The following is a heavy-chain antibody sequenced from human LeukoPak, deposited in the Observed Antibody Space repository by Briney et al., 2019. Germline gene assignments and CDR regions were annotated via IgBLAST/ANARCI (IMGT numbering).Heavy chain of an antibody. CDR2: IIPMFGTV. D-gene: IGHD1-7*01. V-gene: IGHV1-69*05. J-gene: IGHJ1*01. Sequence: SVKVSCKAPGGTFSNYAISWVRQAPGQGLEWMGGIIPMFGTVNYAQKFQGRVTITTDESTSTAYMELSNLRSEDTALYYCATYITGTTKYFQHWGQGTLVTVSS. CDR3: ATYITGTTKYFQH. CDR1: GGTFSNYA.